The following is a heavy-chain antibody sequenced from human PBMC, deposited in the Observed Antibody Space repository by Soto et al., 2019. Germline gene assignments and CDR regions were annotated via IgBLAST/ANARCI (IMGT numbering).Heavy chain of an antibody. CDR3: ARTNSGSSVRDYYYYYGMDV. V-gene: IGHV1-69*13. CDR1: GGTFSSYA. Sequence: ASVKVSCKASGGTFSSYAISWVRQAPGQGLEWMGGIIPIFGTANYAQKFQGRVTITADESTSTAYMELSSLRSEDTAVYYCARTNSGSSVRDYYYYYGMDVWGQGTTVTVSS. J-gene: IGHJ6*02. D-gene: IGHD3-10*01. CDR2: IIPIFGTA.